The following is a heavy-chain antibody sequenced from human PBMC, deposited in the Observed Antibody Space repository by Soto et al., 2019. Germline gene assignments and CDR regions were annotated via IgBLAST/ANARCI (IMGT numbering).Heavy chain of an antibody. Sequence: SQTLSLTCAISGDSVSSNSAAWNWIRQSPSRGLEWLGRTYYRSKWYNDYAVSVKSRITINPDTSKNQFSLQLNSVTPEDTAVYYCARVVGTQQLANSDAFDIWGQGTMVTVSS. J-gene: IGHJ3*02. CDR2: TYYRSKWYN. D-gene: IGHD6-13*01. V-gene: IGHV6-1*01. CDR3: ARVVGTQQLANSDAFDI. CDR1: GDSVSSNSAA.